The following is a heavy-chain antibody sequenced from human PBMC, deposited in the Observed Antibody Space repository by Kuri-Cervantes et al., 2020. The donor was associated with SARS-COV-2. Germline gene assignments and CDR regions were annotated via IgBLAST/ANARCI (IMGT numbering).Heavy chain of an antibody. CDR2: ISGGGDST. CDR3: ARANVVVPAAMGFDP. Sequence: GGSLRLSCAASGFTFSTYAMSWVRQAPGKGLEWVSTISGGGDSTYYADSVKGRFTISRDNAKNSLYLQMNSLRAEDTAVYYCARANVVVPAAMGFDPWGQGTLVTVSS. D-gene: IGHD2-2*01. CDR1: GFTFSTYA. J-gene: IGHJ5*02. V-gene: IGHV3-23*01.